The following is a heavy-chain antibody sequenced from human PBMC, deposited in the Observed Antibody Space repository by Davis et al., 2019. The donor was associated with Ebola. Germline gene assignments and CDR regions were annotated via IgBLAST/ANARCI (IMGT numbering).Heavy chain of an antibody. CDR2: LGTSADT. CDR1: GITFSTYW. D-gene: IGHD1-26*01. V-gene: IGHV3-23*01. CDR3: AKDTSNIWFDI. Sequence: GGSLRLSCPASGITFSTYWMSWVRQAPGKGLEWVSTLGTSADTYYADSVKGRFTISRDNSKNTLYLQMNGLRVEDTAIYYCAKDTSNIWFDIWGQGTMVTVSS. J-gene: IGHJ3*02.